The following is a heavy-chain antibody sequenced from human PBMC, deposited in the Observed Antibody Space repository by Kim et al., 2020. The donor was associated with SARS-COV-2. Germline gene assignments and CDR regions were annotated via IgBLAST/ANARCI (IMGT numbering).Heavy chain of an antibody. D-gene: IGHD2-15*01. CDR2: IIPIFGRA. V-gene: IGHV1-69*13. CDR3: ARVRGEYCSGGSCFVNWFDP. Sequence: SVKVSCKASGDTFSSYAISWVRQAPGQGLEWMGGIIPIFGRANYAQKFQGRVTITADESTSTAYMELSSLRSEDTAVYYCARVRGEYCSGGSCFVNWFDPWGQGTLVTVSS. J-gene: IGHJ5*02. CDR1: GDTFSSYA.